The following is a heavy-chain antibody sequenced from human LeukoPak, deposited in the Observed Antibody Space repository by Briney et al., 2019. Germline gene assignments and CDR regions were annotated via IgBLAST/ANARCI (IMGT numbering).Heavy chain of an antibody. CDR3: ARGTDY. CDR1: SGSMNNYY. J-gene: IGHJ4*02. Sequence: SETLSLTCTVSSGSMNNYYWNWIRQPAGKGLEWIGHIYSSGSTNYNPSLKSRVTISIDTSKNQFFLKLSSVTAADTAVYYCARGTDYWGPGTLVTVSS. CDR2: IYSSGST. D-gene: IGHD1-14*01. V-gene: IGHV4-4*07.